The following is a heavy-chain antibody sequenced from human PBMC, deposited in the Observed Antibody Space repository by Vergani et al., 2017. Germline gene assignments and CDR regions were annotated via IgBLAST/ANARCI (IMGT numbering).Heavy chain of an antibody. Sequence: QLQLQESGSGLVKPSQTLSLTCAVSGGSISSGGYSWSCIRQPPGKGLEWIGYIYHSGSTYYNPSLKSRVTISVDRSKNQFSLKLSSVTAADTAVYYCARGGAVVGSGAFDIWGQGTMVTVSS. V-gene: IGHV4-30-2*01. J-gene: IGHJ3*02. CDR1: GGSISSGGYS. CDR2: IYHSGST. CDR3: ARGGAVVGSGAFDI. D-gene: IGHD2-15*01.